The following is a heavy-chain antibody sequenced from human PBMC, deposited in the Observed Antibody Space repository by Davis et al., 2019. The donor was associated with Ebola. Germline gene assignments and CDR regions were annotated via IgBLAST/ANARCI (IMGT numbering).Heavy chain of an antibody. CDR3: ASLAQQLVVRAVPTQPNDY. Sequence: PGGSLRLSCAASGFTFSNYAMYWVRQAPGKGLEWVSAFTGRGGSTYYADSVKGRFTISRDNSKNTLYLQMNSLRAEDTAVYYCASLAQQLVVRAVPTQPNDYWGQGTLVTVSS. J-gene: IGHJ4*02. V-gene: IGHV3-23*01. CDR1: GFTFSNYA. D-gene: IGHD6-13*01. CDR2: FTGRGGST.